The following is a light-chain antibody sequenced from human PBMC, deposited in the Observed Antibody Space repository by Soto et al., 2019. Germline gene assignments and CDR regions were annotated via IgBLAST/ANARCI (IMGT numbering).Light chain of an antibody. CDR3: ATWDDSLNKEV. CDR2: YDD. Sequence: QSVLTQPPSVSGAPRQRVTISCSGSSSNIGNKPVNWYQQLPGKAPRLLIYYDDLLPSGVSDRFSGSKSGTSASLAISGLQSEDEADYYCATWDDSLNKEVFGGGTKLNVL. V-gene: IGLV1-36*01. CDR1: SSNIGNKP. J-gene: IGLJ2*01.